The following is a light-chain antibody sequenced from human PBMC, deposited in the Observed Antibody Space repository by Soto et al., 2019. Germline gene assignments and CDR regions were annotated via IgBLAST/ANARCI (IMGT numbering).Light chain of an antibody. V-gene: IGKV3-20*01. J-gene: IGKJ2*01. CDR2: GAS. Sequence: EIVLTQSPGTLSLSPGERATLSCRASQSVSSSFLAWYQQKPGQAPRLLIYGASIRATGIPDRFSGSGSGTDFTITISRLEPEDFAVYYCQHYGNSPLYTFGQGTKLEIK. CDR1: QSVSSSF. CDR3: QHYGNSPLYT.